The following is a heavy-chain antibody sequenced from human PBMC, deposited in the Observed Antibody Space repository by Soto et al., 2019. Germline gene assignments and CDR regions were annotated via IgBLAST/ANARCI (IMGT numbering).Heavy chain of an antibody. CDR1: GFTFRSRG. CDR2: IWYDGSNK. V-gene: IGHV3-33*01. J-gene: IGHJ4*02. D-gene: IGHD3-22*01. CDR3: ARDYDSSGYPRYYFDY. Sequence: GGSLRPCCSVAGFTFRSRGMHWVRQAPGKGLEWVAVIWYDGSNKYYADSVKGRFSISRDNSKNTLSLQMNRLRAEDSAVYYCARDYDSSGYPRYYFDYWGQGT.